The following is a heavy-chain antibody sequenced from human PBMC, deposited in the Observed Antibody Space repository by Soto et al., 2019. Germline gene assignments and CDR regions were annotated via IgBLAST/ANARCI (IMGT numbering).Heavy chain of an antibody. Sequence: EVQLLESGGGLVQPGGSLRLSCAASGFTFSSYAMTWVRQAPGKGLVWVSTISSSTYYVDSVKGRFTISRDNSRNTLYLQMNSVRAEDTAVYYCEKREGWNFYYWGQGTLVTVS. CDR3: EKREGWNFYY. J-gene: IGHJ4*02. V-gene: IGHV3-23*01. CDR1: GFTFSSYA. D-gene: IGHD2-15*01. CDR2: ISSST.